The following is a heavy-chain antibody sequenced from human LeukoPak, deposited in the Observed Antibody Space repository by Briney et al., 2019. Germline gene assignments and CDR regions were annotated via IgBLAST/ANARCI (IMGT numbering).Heavy chain of an antibody. CDR3: AKEPTYYDFWSGYYTGQDFDY. CDR2: ISSSSSYI. D-gene: IGHD3-3*01. J-gene: IGHJ4*02. CDR1: GFTFSSYS. V-gene: IGHV3-21*01. Sequence: GGSLRLSCAASGFTFSSYSMNWVRQAPGKGLEWVSSISSSSSYIYYADSVKGRFTISRDDAKNSLYLQMNSLRAEDTAVYYCAKEPTYYDFWSGYYTGQDFDYWGQGTLVTVSS.